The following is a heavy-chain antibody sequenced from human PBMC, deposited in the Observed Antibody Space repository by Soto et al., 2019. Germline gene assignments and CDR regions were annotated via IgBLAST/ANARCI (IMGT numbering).Heavy chain of an antibody. D-gene: IGHD3-9*01. CDR2: ISAGGGTT. Sequence: PXGSLRLSCAASGFAFDINDMTWVRQVPGKGLEWVSAISAGGGTTYYADPVKGRFTISRDNSKNMLYLQMNSLRAEDTAVYYCAKVRRDFAWLSELDYFDYWGQGTPVTVSS. CDR3: AKVRRDFAWLSELDYFDY. CDR1: GFAFDIND. V-gene: IGHV3-23*01. J-gene: IGHJ4*02.